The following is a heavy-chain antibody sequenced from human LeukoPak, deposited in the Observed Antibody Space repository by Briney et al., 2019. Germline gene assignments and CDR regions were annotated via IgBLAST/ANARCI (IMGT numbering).Heavy chain of an antibody. Sequence: PGGSLRPSCAASGFTFSSYEMNWVRQAPGKGLEWVSYISSSGSTIYYADSVKGRFTISRDNAKNSLYLQMNSLRAEDTAVYYCAREMAYFDWSAIDYWGQGTLVTVSS. J-gene: IGHJ4*02. D-gene: IGHD3-9*01. CDR3: AREMAYFDWSAIDY. V-gene: IGHV3-48*03. CDR1: GFTFSSYE. CDR2: ISSSGSTI.